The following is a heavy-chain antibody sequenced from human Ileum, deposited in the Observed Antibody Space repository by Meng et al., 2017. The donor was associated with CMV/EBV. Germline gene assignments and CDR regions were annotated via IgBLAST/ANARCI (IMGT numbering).Heavy chain of an antibody. CDR2: IWGDGTNK. CDR3: AKGGSGSYDWFDP. V-gene: IGHV3-33*06. CDR1: GFIFSHYG. D-gene: IGHD1-26*01. Sequence: GGSLRLSCVASGFIFSHYGMHWVRQAPGKGLEWVAVIWGDGTNKYYADSVKGRFTISRDDSKNTLYLQMNSLRPEDTAVYYCAKGGSGSYDWFDPWGQGTLVTVSS. J-gene: IGHJ5*02.